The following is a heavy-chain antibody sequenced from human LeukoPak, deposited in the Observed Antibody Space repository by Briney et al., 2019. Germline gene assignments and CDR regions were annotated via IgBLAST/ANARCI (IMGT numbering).Heavy chain of an antibody. CDR3: ARVTDFWSGSYYFDY. CDR1: GGSISSYY. V-gene: IGHV4-59*01. CDR2: IYYSGST. Sequence: SETLSLTCTVSGGSISSYYWSWIRQPPGKGLEWIGYIYYSGSTNYNPSLKSRVTISVDTSKNQFSLKLSSVTAADTAVYYCARVTDFWSGSYYFDYWGQGTLVTVSS. J-gene: IGHJ4*02. D-gene: IGHD3-3*01.